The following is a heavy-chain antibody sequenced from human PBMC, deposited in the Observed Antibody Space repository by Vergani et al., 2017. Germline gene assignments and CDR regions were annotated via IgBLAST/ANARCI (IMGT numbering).Heavy chain of an antibody. Sequence: QVQLVQSGAEVKKPGSSVKVSCKASGGTFSSYTISWVRQAPGQGLEWMGRIIPILGIANYAQKFQGRVTITADKSTSTAYMELSSPRSEDTAVYYCASSPRGGVIGYYYGMDVWGQGTTVTVSS. CDR3: ASSPRGGVIGYYYGMDV. CDR2: IIPILGIA. J-gene: IGHJ6*02. D-gene: IGHD3-10*01. CDR1: GGTFSSYT. V-gene: IGHV1-69*02.